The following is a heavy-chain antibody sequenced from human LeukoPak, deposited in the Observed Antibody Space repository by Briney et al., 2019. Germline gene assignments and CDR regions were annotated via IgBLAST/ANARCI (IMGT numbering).Heavy chain of an antibody. D-gene: IGHD6-19*01. V-gene: IGHV4-39*07. J-gene: IGHJ4*02. CDR3: ARVPLGYSSGWYYFDY. CDR1: GGSISSSDYY. Sequence: PSETLSLTCTVSGGSISSSDYYWGWIRQPPGKGLEWIGSFYYSGSTYYNPSLKSRVTISVDTSKNQFSLKLSSVTAADTAVYYCARVPLGYSSGWYYFDYWGQGTLVTVSS. CDR2: FYYSGST.